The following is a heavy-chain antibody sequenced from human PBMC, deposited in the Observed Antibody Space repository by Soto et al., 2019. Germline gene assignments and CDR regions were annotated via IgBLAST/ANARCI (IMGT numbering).Heavy chain of an antibody. CDR2: ISGSGGST. CDR3: AKDHYYDSSGYTLGLFDY. CDR1: GFSFSSYA. Sequence: GGSLRLSCAASGFSFSSYALSWVRQAPGQGMEWVSAISGSGGSTYYADSVKGRFTLSRDNSKNTLYLQMNSLRAEDTAVYYCAKDHYYDSSGYTLGLFDYWGQGTLVTVSS. J-gene: IGHJ4*02. V-gene: IGHV3-23*01. D-gene: IGHD3-22*01.